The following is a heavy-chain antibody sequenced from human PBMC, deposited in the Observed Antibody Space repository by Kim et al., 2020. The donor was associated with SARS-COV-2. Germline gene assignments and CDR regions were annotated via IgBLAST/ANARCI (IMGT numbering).Heavy chain of an antibody. Sequence: GGSLRLSCAASGFTFSDYYMSWIRQAPGKGLEWVSYISSSSSYTNYAHSVKGRFTISRDNAKNSLYLQMNSLRAEDTAVYYCARDFEQLGIMDYWGQGTLVIVSS. CDR1: GFTFSDYY. J-gene: IGHJ4*02. D-gene: IGHD6-6*01. V-gene: IGHV3-11*06. CDR3: ARDFEQLGIMDY. CDR2: ISSSSSYT.